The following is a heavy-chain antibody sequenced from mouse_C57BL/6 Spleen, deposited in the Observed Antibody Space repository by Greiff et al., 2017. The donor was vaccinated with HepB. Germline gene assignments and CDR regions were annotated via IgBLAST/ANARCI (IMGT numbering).Heavy chain of an antibody. J-gene: IGHJ2*01. CDR1: GFTFSSYA. CDR3: AGDEGYGNLDY. V-gene: IGHV5-4*01. Sequence: VQLVESGGGLVKPGGSLKLSCAASGFTFSSYAMSWVRQTPEKRLEWVATISDGGSYTYYPDNVKGRFTISRDNAKNNLYLQMSHLKSEDTAMYYWAGDEGYGNLDYWGQGTTLTVSS. D-gene: IGHD2-10*02. CDR2: ISDGGSYT.